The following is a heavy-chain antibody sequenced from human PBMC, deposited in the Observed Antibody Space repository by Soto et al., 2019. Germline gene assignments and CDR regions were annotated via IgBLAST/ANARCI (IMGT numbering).Heavy chain of an antibody. CDR1: GGSISSSSYY. V-gene: IGHV4-39*01. CDR2: IYYSGST. J-gene: IGHJ6*02. Sequence: PSETLSLTCTVSGGSISSSSYYWGWIRQPPGKGLEWIGSIYYSGSTYYNPSLKSRVTISVDTSKNQFSLKLSSVTAADTAVYYCARHGSSSWSDYYYYGMDVWGQGTTVTVSS. CDR3: ARHGSSSWSDYYYYGMDV. D-gene: IGHD6-13*01.